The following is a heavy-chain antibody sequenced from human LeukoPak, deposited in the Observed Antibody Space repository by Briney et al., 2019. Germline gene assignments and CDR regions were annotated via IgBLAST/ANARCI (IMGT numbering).Heavy chain of an antibody. J-gene: IGHJ6*03. CDR1: GGTFSSYA. Sequence: SVKVSCKASGGTFSSYAISWVRQAPGQGLEWMGGIIPIFGTANYAQKFRGRVTITADESTSTAYMELSSLRSEDTAVYYCASGGVKPWLAYYYYMDVWGKGTTVTVSS. D-gene: IGHD6-19*01. V-gene: IGHV1-69*13. CDR3: ASGGVKPWLAYYYYMDV. CDR2: IIPIFGTA.